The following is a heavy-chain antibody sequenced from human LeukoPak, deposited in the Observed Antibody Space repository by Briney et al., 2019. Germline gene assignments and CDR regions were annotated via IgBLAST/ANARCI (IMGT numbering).Heavy chain of an antibody. D-gene: IGHD6-13*01. CDR1: GYTFTSYG. CDR3: ARDQTAIAAAWYPYYYYGMDV. J-gene: IGHJ6*02. CDR2: ISAYNGST. V-gene: IGHV1-18*01. Sequence: RASVKVSCKASGYTFTSYGISWVRQAPGQGLEWMGWISAYNGSTNYAQKLQGRVTMTTDTSTSTAYMELRSLRSDDTAVYYCARDQTAIAAAWYPYYYYGMDVWGQGTTVTVSS.